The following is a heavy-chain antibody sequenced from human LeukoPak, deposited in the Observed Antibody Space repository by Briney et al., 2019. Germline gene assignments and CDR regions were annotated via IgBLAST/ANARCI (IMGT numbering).Heavy chain of an antibody. Sequence: SETLSLTCTVSGGSISSYYWSWIRQPPGKGLEWIGSIYHSGSTYYNPSLKSRVTISVDTSKNQFSLKLSSVTAADTAVYYCARDGYYDSSGYYYGQYNWFDPWGQGTLVTVSS. V-gene: IGHV4-38-2*02. CDR1: GGSISSYY. D-gene: IGHD3-22*01. CDR3: ARDGYYDSSGYYYGQYNWFDP. CDR2: IYHSGST. J-gene: IGHJ5*02.